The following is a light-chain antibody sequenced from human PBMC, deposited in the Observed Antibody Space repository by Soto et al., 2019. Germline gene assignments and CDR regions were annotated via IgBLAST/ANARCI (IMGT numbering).Light chain of an antibody. CDR2: RNN. CDR1: SSNIGSNY. CDR3: GGWDDSLSGPV. Sequence: QSVLTQPPSASGTPGQRGNISCSGSSSNIGSNYVYWYRQFPGTAPKLLIQRNNHRPSGVPARFSGSKSGTSASLAISGLRSEDEADYYCGGWDDSLSGPVFGGGTKVTVL. J-gene: IGLJ2*01. V-gene: IGLV1-47*01.